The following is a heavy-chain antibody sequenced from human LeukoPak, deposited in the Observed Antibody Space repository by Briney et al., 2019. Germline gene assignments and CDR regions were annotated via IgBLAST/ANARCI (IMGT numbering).Heavy chain of an antibody. CDR3: ARGNWEVITPDY. D-gene: IGHD3-22*01. CDR1: GGSISTYY. J-gene: IGHJ4*02. V-gene: IGHV4-59*01. CDR2: IYYSGST. Sequence: SETLSLTCTVSGGSISTYYWSWIRQPPGKGLEWIGYIYYSGSTNYNPSLKSRVTISIDTSKHQFSLKLSSVTAADTAVYYCARGNWEVITPDYWGQGTLVTVSS.